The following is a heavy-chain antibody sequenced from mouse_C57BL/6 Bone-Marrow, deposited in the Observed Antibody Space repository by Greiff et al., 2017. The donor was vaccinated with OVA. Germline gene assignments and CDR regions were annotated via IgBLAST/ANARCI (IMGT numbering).Heavy chain of an antibody. J-gene: IGHJ2*01. CDR2: IYPGSGST. Sequence: QVHVKQPGAELVKPGASVKMSCKASGYTFTSYWITWVKQRPGQGLEWIGDIYPGSGSTNYNEKFKSKATLTVDTSSSTAYMQLSSLTSEDSAVYYCARLHSNLGYYFDYWGQGTTLTVSS. D-gene: IGHD2-5*01. CDR3: ARLHSNLGYYFDY. CDR1: GYTFTSYW. V-gene: IGHV1-55*01.